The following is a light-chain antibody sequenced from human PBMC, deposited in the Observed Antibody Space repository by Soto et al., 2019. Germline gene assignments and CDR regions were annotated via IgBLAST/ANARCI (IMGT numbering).Light chain of an antibody. J-gene: IGKJ5*01. V-gene: IGKV1-33*01. CDR3: QQYENLPT. CDR2: DAS. Sequence: DIPMTQSPSSLSASLGDRVTITCRASQSISSYLNWYQQKPGKAPKLLIYDASNLEAGVPSRFRGSGSGTDFTFTISRLQPEDIATYYCQQYENLPTFGQGTRLETK. CDR1: QSISSY.